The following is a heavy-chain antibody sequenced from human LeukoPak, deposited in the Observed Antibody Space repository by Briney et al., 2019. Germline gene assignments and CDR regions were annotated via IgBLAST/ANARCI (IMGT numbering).Heavy chain of an antibody. Sequence: GASVKVSCKASGGTFSSYAISWVRQAPGQGLEWMGGIIPIFGTANYAQKFQGRVTITADESTSTAYMELSSLRSEDTAVYYCARSYDCSSTSCPIYYYYYMDVWGKGTTVTISS. CDR2: IIPIFGTA. CDR3: ARSYDCSSTSCPIYYYYYMDV. CDR1: GGTFSSYA. D-gene: IGHD2-2*01. V-gene: IGHV1-69*13. J-gene: IGHJ6*03.